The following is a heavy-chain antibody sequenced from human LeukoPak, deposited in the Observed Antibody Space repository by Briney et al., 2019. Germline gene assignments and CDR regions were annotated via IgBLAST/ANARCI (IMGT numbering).Heavy chain of an antibody. V-gene: IGHV3-23*01. Sequence: HSGGSLRLSCAASGFTFSSYAMSWVRQAPGKGLEWVSAISGSGGSTYYADSVKGRFTISRDNSKNTLYLQMNSLRAEDTAVYYCAKGDWFGDGSWFDPWGQGTLVTVSS. CDR1: GFTFSSYA. J-gene: IGHJ5*02. CDR3: AKGDWFGDGSWFDP. CDR2: ISGSGGST. D-gene: IGHD3-10*01.